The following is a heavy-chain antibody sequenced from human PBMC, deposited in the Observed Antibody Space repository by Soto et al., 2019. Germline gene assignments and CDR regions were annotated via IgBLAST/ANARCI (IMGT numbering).Heavy chain of an antibody. D-gene: IGHD2-2*01. V-gene: IGHV1-69*08. CDR1: GGTFSRYS. Sequence: QVQLVQSGAEVKKPGSSVNVSCKASGGTFSRYSITWVRQAPGHGLEWIGRIIPIFGIASYAQKFQGRVTITADDSTSTAYMELSSLRSDGTAVYYCAREDRDRETGLVPAAIDGMDVWGQGTTVTVSS. CDR3: AREDRDRETGLVPAAIDGMDV. J-gene: IGHJ6*02. CDR2: IIPIFGIA.